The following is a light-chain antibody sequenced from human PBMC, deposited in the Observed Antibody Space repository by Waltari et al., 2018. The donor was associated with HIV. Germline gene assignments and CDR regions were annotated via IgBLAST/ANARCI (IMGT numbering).Light chain of an antibody. CDR3: SSYTSSDTVV. Sequence: QSALTQPASVSGSPGQSITISCTGPTSDVAGSTSVSWSQQHPAKAPKLVILEFSIRPSGISNRFSGSKSGNTASLTISGLQAEDEAYYYCSSYTSSDTVVFGGGTKVTVL. V-gene: IGLV2-14*03. CDR1: TSDVAGSTS. J-gene: IGLJ2*01. CDR2: EFS.